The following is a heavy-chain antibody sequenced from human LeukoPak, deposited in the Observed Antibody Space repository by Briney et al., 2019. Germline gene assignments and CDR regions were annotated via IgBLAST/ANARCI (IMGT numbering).Heavy chain of an antibody. CDR1: GYSLTSYW. D-gene: IGHD4-17*01. J-gene: IGHJ4*02. V-gene: IGHV5-51*01. Sequence: GESLKISCKASGYSLTSYWIGWVRQMPGKGLEWMGIIYPADSDTSYSPSFQGQVTISADKSISTAYLQWSSLKASDTAMYYCARQGFYGDYYFDYWDQGTLVTVSS. CDR2: IYPADSDT. CDR3: ARQGFYGDYYFDY.